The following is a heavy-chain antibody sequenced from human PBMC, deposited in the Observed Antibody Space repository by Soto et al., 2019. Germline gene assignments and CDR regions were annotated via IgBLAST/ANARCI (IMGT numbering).Heavy chain of an antibody. CDR3: ARSALRYGMDV. J-gene: IGHJ6*02. CDR2: IIPIFGTA. CDR1: GGTFSSYA. D-gene: IGHD4-17*01. Sequence: SVKVSCKASGGTFSSYAISWLRQAPGQGLEWMGGIIPIFGTANYAQKFQGRVTITADESTSTAYMELSSLKASDTAMYYCARSALRYGMDVWGQGTTVTVSS. V-gene: IGHV1-69*13.